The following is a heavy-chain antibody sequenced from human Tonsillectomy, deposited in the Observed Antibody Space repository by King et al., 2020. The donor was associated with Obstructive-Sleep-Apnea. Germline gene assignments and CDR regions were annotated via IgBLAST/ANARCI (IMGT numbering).Heavy chain of an antibody. CDR3: AMGARGSYFRFDY. CDR1: GYTFTGYY. CDR2: INPNSGGT. Sequence: QLVQSGAEVKKPGASVKVSCKASGYTFTGYYIHWVRQAPGQGLEWMGWINPNSGGTIYAQKFQGRVTMTRDTSISTAYMELSRLRFDDTAVYYWAMGARGSYFRFDYWGQGTLVTVSS. J-gene: IGHJ4*02. D-gene: IGHD1-26*01. V-gene: IGHV1-2*02.